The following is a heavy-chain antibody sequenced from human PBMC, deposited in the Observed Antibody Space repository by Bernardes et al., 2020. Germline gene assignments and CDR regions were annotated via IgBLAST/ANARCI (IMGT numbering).Heavy chain of an antibody. V-gene: IGHV4-59*01. D-gene: IGHD2-15*01. CDR1: GGSISSSC. CDR2: ICYSGNT. Sequence: LSLTCTVSGGSISSSCWNWIRQPPGKGLEWIGYICYSGNTNYNPSLKSRVTISVDMSKNQFSLKLSAVTAADTAVYYCARDLWDIVVVVAQPYGMDVWGKGTTVTVSS. J-gene: IGHJ6*04. CDR3: ARDLWDIVVVVAQPYGMDV.